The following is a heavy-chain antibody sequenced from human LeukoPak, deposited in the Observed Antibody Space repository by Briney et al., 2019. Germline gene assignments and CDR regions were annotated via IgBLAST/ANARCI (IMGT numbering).Heavy chain of an antibody. D-gene: IGHD1-26*01. CDR2: ISWDGGST. J-gene: IGHJ4*02. Sequence: GGSLRLSCAASGFTFDDYTMHWVRQAPGKGLEWVSLISWDGGSTYYADSVKGRFTISRDNSKNSLYLQMNSLRTEGTALYYCATSGSYSGGYWGQGTLVTVSS. CDR3: ATSGSYSGGY. V-gene: IGHV3-43*01. CDR1: GFTFDDYT.